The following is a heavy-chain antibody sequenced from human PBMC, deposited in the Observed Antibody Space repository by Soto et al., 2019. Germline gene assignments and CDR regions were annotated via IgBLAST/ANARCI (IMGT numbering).Heavy chain of an antibody. D-gene: IGHD3-3*01. CDR2: INAGNGHT. CDR1: GYTFISYG. V-gene: IGHV1-3*01. CDR3: ARGSDTFDY. J-gene: IGHJ4*02. Sequence: ASVKVSCKAVGYTFISYGRHWVRQAPGQRLERVGWINAGNGHTKYLQNFQGRVTITRDTSASTAYMELSSLRSEDTAVYYCARGSDTFDYWGQGTLVTVSS.